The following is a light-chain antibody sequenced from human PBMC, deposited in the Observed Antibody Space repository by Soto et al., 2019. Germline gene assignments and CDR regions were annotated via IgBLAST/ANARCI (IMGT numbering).Light chain of an antibody. CDR3: QKYNNALFT. Sequence: DLQMTQSPSSLSASVGDRVTITCRASQDINRYLGWYQHKPGKVPKLLIYGAFKLQSGVPSRFSGGGSGTNFTLTISSLQAEDVATYYCQKYNNALFTFGPGTKVHL. CDR1: QDINRY. V-gene: IGKV1-27*01. J-gene: IGKJ3*01. CDR2: GAF.